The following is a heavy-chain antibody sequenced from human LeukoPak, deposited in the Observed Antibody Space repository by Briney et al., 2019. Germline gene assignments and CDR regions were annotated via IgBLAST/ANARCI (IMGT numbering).Heavy chain of an antibody. CDR2: ISYDGSNK. D-gene: IGHD6-19*01. Sequence: GRSLRLSCAASGFTFSSYAMHWVRQAPGKGLEWVAVISYDGSNKYYADSVKGRFTISRDNSKNTLYLQMNSLRAEDPAVYYCARYSSGAFDIWGQGTMVTVSS. V-gene: IGHV3-30-3*01. CDR1: GFTFSSYA. CDR3: ARYSSGAFDI. J-gene: IGHJ3*02.